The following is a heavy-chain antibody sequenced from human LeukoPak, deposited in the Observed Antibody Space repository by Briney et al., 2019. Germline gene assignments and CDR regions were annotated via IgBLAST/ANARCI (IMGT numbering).Heavy chain of an antibody. V-gene: IGHV3-48*03. D-gene: IGHD2-15*01. CDR2: ISSIVGNI. J-gene: IGHJ3*02. Sequence: GGSLRLSCAASGFTFPSYEMNWVRQAPGKGLEWVSYISSIVGNIYYADSVKGRFTISRDNAKNSLYLQMNSLRAEDTAVYYCARGGYCSGGTCYSLNAFDIWGQGTMVTVSS. CDR3: ARGGYCSGGTCYSLNAFDI. CDR1: GFTFPSYE.